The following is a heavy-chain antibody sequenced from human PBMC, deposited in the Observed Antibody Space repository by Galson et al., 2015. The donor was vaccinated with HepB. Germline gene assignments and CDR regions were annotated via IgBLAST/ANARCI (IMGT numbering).Heavy chain of an antibody. D-gene: IGHD3-3*01. J-gene: IGHJ3*02. Sequence: SLRLSCAASGFTFSSYGMHWVRQAPGKGLEWVAVIWYDGSNKYYADSVKGRFTISRDNSKNTLYLQMNSLRAEDTAVYYCARESGYYDFWSGYSYDAFDIWGQGTMVTVSS. CDR1: GFTFSSYG. CDR2: IWYDGSNK. V-gene: IGHV3-33*01. CDR3: ARESGYYDFWSGYSYDAFDI.